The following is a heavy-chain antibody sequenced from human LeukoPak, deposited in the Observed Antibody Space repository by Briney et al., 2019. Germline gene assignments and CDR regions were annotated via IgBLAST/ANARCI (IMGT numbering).Heavy chain of an antibody. CDR2: IYYSGST. V-gene: IGHV4-30-4*01. J-gene: IGHJ4*02. CDR3: ARDSAVTRNFDY. D-gene: IGHD4-17*01. CDR1: GGSISSGDYY. Sequence: SQTLSLTCTVSGGSISSGDYYWSWIRQPPGKGLEWIGYIYYSGSTYYNPSLKSRVTISVDTSKNQFSLKLSSVTAAGTAVYYCARDSAVTRNFDYWGQGTLVTVSS.